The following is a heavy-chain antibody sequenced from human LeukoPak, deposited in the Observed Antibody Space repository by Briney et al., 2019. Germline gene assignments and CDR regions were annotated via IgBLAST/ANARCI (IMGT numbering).Heavy chain of an antibody. CDR3: AKDKIRRLVVAATYFDY. CDR1: GFTFSSYA. CDR2: ISGSGGST. V-gene: IGHV3-23*01. Sequence: PGGSLRLSCAASGFTFSSYAMSWVRQAPGKGLEWVSGISGSGGSTYYADSVKGRFTISRDNSKNTLYLQMNSLRAEDTAVYYCAKDKIRRLVVAATYFDYWGQGTLVTVSS. J-gene: IGHJ4*02. D-gene: IGHD2-15*01.